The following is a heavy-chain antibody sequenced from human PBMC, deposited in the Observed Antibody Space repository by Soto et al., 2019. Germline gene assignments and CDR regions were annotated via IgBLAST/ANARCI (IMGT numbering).Heavy chain of an antibody. Sequence: QVQLQESGPGLVKASETLSLTCTVSRDSVTSVNNYWSWIRQPPGKGLEWIGYVSYEGSLNYEPSLKSRLTISLDAPKNQFSLHLTSVTAADTALYFCARGSAWPNNFFDPWGQGIRVIVSS. V-gene: IGHV4-61*01. CDR1: RDSVTSVNNY. D-gene: IGHD1-20*01. CDR2: VSYEGSL. J-gene: IGHJ5*02. CDR3: ARGSAWPNNFFDP.